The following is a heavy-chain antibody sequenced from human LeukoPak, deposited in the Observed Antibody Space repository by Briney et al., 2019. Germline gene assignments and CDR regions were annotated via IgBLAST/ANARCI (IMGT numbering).Heavy chain of an antibody. V-gene: IGHV1-3*01. Sequence: ASVKVSCKASGYTFTSYAMHWVRQAPGQRLEWMGWINAGNGNTKYSQKFQGRVTITRDTSASTAYMELSSLRSEDTAVYYCARAGGGAVVRGVIIVKEFDYWGQGTLVTVSS. CDR3: ARAGGGAVVRGVIIVKEFDY. CDR2: INAGNGNT. D-gene: IGHD3-10*01. CDR1: GYTFTSYA. J-gene: IGHJ4*02.